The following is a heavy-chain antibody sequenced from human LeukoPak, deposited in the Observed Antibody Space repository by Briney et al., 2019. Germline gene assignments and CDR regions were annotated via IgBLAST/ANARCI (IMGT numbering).Heavy chain of an antibody. J-gene: IGHJ4*02. D-gene: IGHD4-17*01. CDR1: GYTFTSYD. V-gene: IGHV1-8*01. CDR2: MNPNSGNT. CDR3: ARAPGYGDYDGPALGFDY. Sequence: ASVKVSCKASGYTFTSYDINWVRQATGQGLEWMGWMNPNSGNTGYAQKFQGRVTMTRNTSISTAYMELSSLRSEDTAVYYCARAPGYGDYDGPALGFDYWGQGTLVTVSS.